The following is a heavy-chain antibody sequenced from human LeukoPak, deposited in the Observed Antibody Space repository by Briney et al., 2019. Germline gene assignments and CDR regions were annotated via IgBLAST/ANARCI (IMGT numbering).Heavy chain of an antibody. V-gene: IGHV4-39*07. CDR3: ARDSGSGWQNNWFDS. CDR1: GGSISSSNYY. Sequence: SETLSLTCTVSGGSISSSNYYWGWIRQPPGKGLEWIGSIYYSGSTYYNPSLKSRVTISVDTSKNQFSLKLSSVTAADTAVYYCARDSGSGWQNNWFDSWGQGTLVTVSS. J-gene: IGHJ5*01. D-gene: IGHD6-19*01. CDR2: IYYSGST.